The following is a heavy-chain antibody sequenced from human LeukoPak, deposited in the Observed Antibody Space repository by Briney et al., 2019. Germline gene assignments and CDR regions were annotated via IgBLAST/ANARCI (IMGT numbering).Heavy chain of an antibody. J-gene: IGHJ4*02. CDR2: IYYSGST. D-gene: IGHD5-12*01. CDR3: ARDLRGYDYTAYFDY. CDR1: GGSFSSGSYY. Sequence: SETLSLTCTVSGGSFSSGSYYWSWIRQPPGKGLEWIGYIYYSGSTNYNPSLKSRVTISVDTSKNQFSLKLSSVTAADTAVYYCARDLRGYDYTAYFDYWGQGTLVTVSS. V-gene: IGHV4-61*01.